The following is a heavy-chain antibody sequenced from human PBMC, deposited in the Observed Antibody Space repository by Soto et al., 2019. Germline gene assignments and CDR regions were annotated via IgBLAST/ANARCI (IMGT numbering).Heavy chain of an antibody. CDR3: ARGPNGDDFWSGYPKEYYYYMDV. CDR2: MNPNSGNT. J-gene: IGHJ6*03. V-gene: IGHV1-8*01. CDR1: GYTFTSYD. Sequence: ASVKVSCKASGYTFTSYDINWVRQATGQGLEWMGWMNPNSGNTGYAQKFQGRVTMTRNTSISTAYMELSSLRSEDTAVYYCARGPNGDDFWSGYPKEYYYYMDVWGKGTTVTVSS. D-gene: IGHD3-3*01.